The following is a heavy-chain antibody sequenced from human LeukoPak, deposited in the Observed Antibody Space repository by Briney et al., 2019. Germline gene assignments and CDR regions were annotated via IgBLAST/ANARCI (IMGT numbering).Heavy chain of an antibody. Sequence: PSETLSLTCTVSGGSISSYYWSWIRQPPGKGLEWIGYIYYSGSTNYNPSLKSRVTISVDTSKNQFSLKLSSVTAADAAVYYCARRMDAFDIWGQGTMVTVSS. CDR2: IYYSGST. D-gene: IGHD3/OR15-3a*01. CDR1: GGSISSYY. J-gene: IGHJ3*02. V-gene: IGHV4-59*01. CDR3: ARRMDAFDI.